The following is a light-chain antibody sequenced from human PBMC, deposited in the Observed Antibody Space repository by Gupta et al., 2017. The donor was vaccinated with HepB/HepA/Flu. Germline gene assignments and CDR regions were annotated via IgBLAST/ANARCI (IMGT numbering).Light chain of an antibody. CDR1: QSVSHW. CDR2: WAS. Sequence: IQMTQSPSTLSAYVGDRVTITCRASQSVSHWLAWYQQKPGKAPKLLNYWASNLESGVPSRFSGSGSGTEFPLTISSLQPDDFATYYCQQYNSYPTFGGGTKVEIK. V-gene: IGKV1-5*03. CDR3: QQYNSYPT. J-gene: IGKJ4*01.